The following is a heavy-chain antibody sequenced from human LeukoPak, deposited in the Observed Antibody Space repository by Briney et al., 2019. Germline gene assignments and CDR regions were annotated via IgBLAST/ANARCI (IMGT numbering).Heavy chain of an antibody. D-gene: IGHD3-22*01. CDR1: GFTVSSNY. Sequence: PGGSLRLSCAASGFTVSSNYMSWVRQAPGKGLEWVSVIYSGGSTYYADSVKGRFTISRDNSKNTLYLQMNSLRAEDTAVYYCARVGDYYDSSGYYGAFDIWGQGTMVTVSS. J-gene: IGHJ3*02. V-gene: IGHV3-66*01. CDR3: ARVGDYYDSSGYYGAFDI. CDR2: IYSGGST.